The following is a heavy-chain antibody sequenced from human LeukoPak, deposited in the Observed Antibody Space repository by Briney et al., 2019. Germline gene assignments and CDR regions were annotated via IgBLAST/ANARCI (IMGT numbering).Heavy chain of an antibody. D-gene: IGHD2-8*01. J-gene: IGHJ4*02. CDR1: GFTFSSYG. V-gene: IGHV3-33*01. Sequence: GGSLRLSCAASGFTFSSYGMHWVRQAPGKGLEWVAVIWYDGSNKYYADSVKGRFTISRDNSKNTLYLQMNILRAEDTAVYYCARALGRLLYLDYWGQGTLVTVSS. CDR3: ARALGRLLYLDY. CDR2: IWYDGSNK.